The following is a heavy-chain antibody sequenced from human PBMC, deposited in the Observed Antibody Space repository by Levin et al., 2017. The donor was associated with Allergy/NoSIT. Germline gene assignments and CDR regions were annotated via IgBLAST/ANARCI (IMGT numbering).Heavy chain of an antibody. CDR3: ARASGGDSSSLDY. D-gene: IGHD6-13*01. V-gene: IGHV4-34*01. CDR2: INYSGST. CDR1: GGSFSGHY. Sequence: SQTLSLTCAVYGGSFSGHYWSWIRQPPGKGLEWIGEINYSGSTDYNPSLKSRVTISVDTSKNQFSLTLSSVTAADTAVYYCARASGGDSSSLDYWGQGTLVTVSS. J-gene: IGHJ4*02.